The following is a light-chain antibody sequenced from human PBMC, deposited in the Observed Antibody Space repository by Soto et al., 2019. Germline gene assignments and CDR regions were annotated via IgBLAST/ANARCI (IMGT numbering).Light chain of an antibody. J-gene: IGKJ3*01. Sequence: DIELTQSPSSLSASVGDRVTVTCRASQNINIYLNWYQQKPGKAPKLLIFESSNLQSGVPSRFSGSGSRRDFTLTISSLQREDFATYFCQQNSTAPFTFGPGTKVDFK. V-gene: IGKV1-39*01. CDR3: QQNSTAPFT. CDR1: QNINIY. CDR2: ESS.